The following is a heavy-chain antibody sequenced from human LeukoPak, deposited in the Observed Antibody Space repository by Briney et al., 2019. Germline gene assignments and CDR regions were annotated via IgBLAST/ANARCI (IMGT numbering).Heavy chain of an antibody. V-gene: IGHV4-59*01. J-gene: IGHJ6*03. CDR2: IYYSGST. CDR1: GGPISSYY. D-gene: IGHD3-22*01. Sequence: PSETLSLTCTVSGGPISSYYWSWIRQPPGKGLEWIGYIYYSGSTNYNPSLKSRVTISVDTSKNQFSLKLSSVTAADTAVYYCARAYYDSSGYYYYYYYMDVWGKGTTVTVSS. CDR3: ARAYYDSSGYYYYYYYMDV.